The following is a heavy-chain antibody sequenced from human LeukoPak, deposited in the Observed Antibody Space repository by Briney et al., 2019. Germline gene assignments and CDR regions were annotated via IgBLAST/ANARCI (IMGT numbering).Heavy chain of an antibody. Sequence: PGGSLRLSCAASGFTFSSYSMNWVRQAPGKGLEWVSYISSSSSTIYYADSVKGRFTISRDNAKNSLYLQMNSLRAEDTAVYYCARDRFPGGGYCYYYMDVWGKGTTVTVSS. J-gene: IGHJ6*03. CDR2: ISSSSSTI. V-gene: IGHV3-48*04. CDR1: GFTFSSYS. CDR3: ARDRFPGGGYCYYYMDV. D-gene: IGHD3-16*01.